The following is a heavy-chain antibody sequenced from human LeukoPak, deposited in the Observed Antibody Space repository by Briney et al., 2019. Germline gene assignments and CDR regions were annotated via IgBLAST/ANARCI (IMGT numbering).Heavy chain of an antibody. CDR3: ARALIAAAGTLDY. V-gene: IGHV3-30-3*01. CDR1: GFTFSSYA. Sequence: GGSLRLSCAASGFTFSSYAMHWVRQAPGKGLEWVAVISYDGSNEYYADSVKGRFTISRDNSKNTLYLQMNSLRAEDTAVYYCARALIAAAGTLDYWGQGTLVTVSS. CDR2: ISYDGSNE. D-gene: IGHD6-13*01. J-gene: IGHJ4*02.